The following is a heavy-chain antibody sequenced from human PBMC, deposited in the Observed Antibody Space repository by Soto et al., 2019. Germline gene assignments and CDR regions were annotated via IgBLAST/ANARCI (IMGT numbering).Heavy chain of an antibody. CDR3: TTDNPSVYSNGY. CDR1: GFTFSNAW. Sequence: EVQLVESGGGLVKPGGSLRLSCAASGFTFSNAWMSWVRQAPGKGLEWVGRIKSKTDGGTTDYAAPVKGRFTISRDDSKSTLYLQMNSLKTEGTAVYYCTTDNPSVYSNGYWGQGTLVTVSS. J-gene: IGHJ4*02. CDR2: IKSKTDGGTT. V-gene: IGHV3-15*01. D-gene: IGHD4-4*01.